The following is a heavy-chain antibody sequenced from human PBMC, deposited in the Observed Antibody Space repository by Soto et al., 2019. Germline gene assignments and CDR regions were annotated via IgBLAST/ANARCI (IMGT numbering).Heavy chain of an antibody. J-gene: IGHJ4*02. V-gene: IGHV3-30-3*01. CDR3: ARDLGWSGYYDY. Sequence: GGSQRLSCAASGFTFSSYAMHWVRQAPGKGLEWVAVISYDGSNKYYADSVKGRFTISRDNSKNTLYLQMNSLRAEDTAVYYCARDLGWSGYYDYWGQGTLVTVSS. CDR2: ISYDGSNK. CDR1: GFTFSSYA. D-gene: IGHD3-3*01.